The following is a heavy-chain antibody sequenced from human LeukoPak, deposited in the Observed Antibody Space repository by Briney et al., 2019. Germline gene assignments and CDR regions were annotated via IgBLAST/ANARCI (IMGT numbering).Heavy chain of an antibody. V-gene: IGHV3-30*02. Sequence: GGSLRLSCAASGSTFSSYGTYWVRQAPGKGLEWVAFIRYDGSNKYYADSVKGRFTISRDNSKNTLYLQMKSLRAEDTAVYYCAKGGGYEAQYYYYYLDVWGKGTTVTISS. J-gene: IGHJ6*03. CDR1: GSTFSSYG. CDR3: AKGGGYEAQYYYYYLDV. D-gene: IGHD5-12*01. CDR2: IRYDGSNK.